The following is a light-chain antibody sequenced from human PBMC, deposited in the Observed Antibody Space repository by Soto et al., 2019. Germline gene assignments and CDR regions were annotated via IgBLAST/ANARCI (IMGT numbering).Light chain of an antibody. CDR2: GAS. J-gene: IGKJ2*01. Sequence: EIVLTQSPGTLSLSPGERATLSCRASQSVSSSYLAWYQQKPGQVPSLLIYGASNRATGIPDRFSGSGSGADFTLTISRLEPEDFAVYYCQQYGSSPYTFGQGTKLEIK. CDR1: QSVSSSY. V-gene: IGKV3-20*01. CDR3: QQYGSSPYT.